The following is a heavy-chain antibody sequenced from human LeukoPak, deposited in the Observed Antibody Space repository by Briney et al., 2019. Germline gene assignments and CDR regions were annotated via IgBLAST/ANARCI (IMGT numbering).Heavy chain of an antibody. D-gene: IGHD5-18*01. Sequence: SETLSLTCAVHGGSFSGYYWSWIRQPPGKGLEWIGEINHSGSTNYNPSLKSRVTISVDTSKNQFSLKLSSVTAADTAVYYCARANVDTAMVQFDYWGQGTLVTVSS. CDR3: ARANVDTAMVQFDY. CDR1: GGSFSGYY. J-gene: IGHJ4*02. V-gene: IGHV4-34*01. CDR2: INHSGST.